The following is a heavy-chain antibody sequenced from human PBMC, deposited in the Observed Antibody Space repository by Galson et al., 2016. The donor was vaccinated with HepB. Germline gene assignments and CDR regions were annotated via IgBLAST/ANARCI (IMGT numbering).Heavy chain of an antibody. Sequence: SLRLSCAASGFTFSRFWMNWVRQAPGKGLEWVASIKEDGSKTFYVDSVKGRFTMSRDNVEESVSLQMNSLRAEDTAVYYCAKYGDEAGWNFHHWGQGTLVTVPS. J-gene: IGHJ1*01. CDR2: IKEDGSKT. CDR1: GFTFSRFW. CDR3: AKYGDEAGWNFHH. D-gene: IGHD6-19*01. V-gene: IGHV3-7*03.